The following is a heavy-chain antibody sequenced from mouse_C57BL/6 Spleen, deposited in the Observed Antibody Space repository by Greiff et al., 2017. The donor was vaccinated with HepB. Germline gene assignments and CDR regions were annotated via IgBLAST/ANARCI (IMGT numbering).Heavy chain of an antibody. D-gene: IGHD2-3*01. V-gene: IGHV5-9-1*02. CDR1: GFTFSSYA. CDR2: ISSGGDYI. J-gene: IGHJ1*03. Sequence: EVKLVESGEGLVKPGGSLKLSCAASGFTFSSYAMSWVRQTPEKRLEWVAYISSGGDYIYYADTVKGRFPISRDNARNTLYLQMSSLKSEDTAMYYCTRVYDGYYSWYFDVWGTGTTVTVSS. CDR3: TRVYDGYYSWYFDV.